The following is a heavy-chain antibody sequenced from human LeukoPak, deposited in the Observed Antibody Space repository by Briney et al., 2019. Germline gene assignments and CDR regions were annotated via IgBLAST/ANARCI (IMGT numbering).Heavy chain of an antibody. CDR3: AKVRGGYYGSGSYEGVDD. D-gene: IGHD3-10*01. V-gene: IGHV3-30*18. J-gene: IGHJ4*02. Sequence: GRSLRLSCAASGFTFSSYAMQWVRQAPGKGLEWLAILSYDGSRKNYADSVKGRFTISRDNSKNTLYLQLNSLRGDDTAVYYCAKVRGGYYGSGSYEGVDDWGQGTLVTVSS. CDR1: GFTFSSYA. CDR2: LSYDGSRK.